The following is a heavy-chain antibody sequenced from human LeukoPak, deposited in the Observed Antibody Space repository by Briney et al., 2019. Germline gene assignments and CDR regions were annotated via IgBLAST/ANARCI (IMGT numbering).Heavy chain of an antibody. Sequence: SGTLSLTCAVSGGSISSSNWWSWVRQPPGKGLEWIGEIYHSGSTNYNPSLKSRVTISVDKSKNQFSLKLSSVTAADTAVYYCARVRKSLFDSSGYYRWGQGTLVTVSS. V-gene: IGHV4-4*02. CDR2: IYHSGST. J-gene: IGHJ5*02. D-gene: IGHD3-22*01. CDR1: GGSISSSNW. CDR3: ARVRKSLFDSSGYYR.